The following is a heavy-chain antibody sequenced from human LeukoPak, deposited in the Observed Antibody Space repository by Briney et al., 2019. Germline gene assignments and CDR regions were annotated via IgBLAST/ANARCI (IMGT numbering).Heavy chain of an antibody. J-gene: IGHJ4*02. CDR2: INSDGSST. D-gene: IGHD3-10*01. CDR1: GFTFSSYW. V-gene: IGHV3-74*01. CDR3: ARGKEVITMLRGLKPGYYFDY. Sequence: PGGSLRLSCAASGFTFSSYWMHWVRHAPGKGLVWVSRINSDGSSTSYADSVKGRFTISRDNAKNTLYLQMNSLRAEDTAVYYCARGKEVITMLRGLKPGYYFDYWGQGTLVTVSS.